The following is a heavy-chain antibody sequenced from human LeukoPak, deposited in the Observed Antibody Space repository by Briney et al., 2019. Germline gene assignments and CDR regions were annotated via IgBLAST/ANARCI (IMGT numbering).Heavy chain of an antibody. CDR2: NSGGST. V-gene: IGHV3-66*01. J-gene: IGHJ4*02. Sequence: ETLSLTCTVSGGSISSYYWTWVRQAPGKGLEWVSLNSGGSTYYADSVKSRFTISRDNSNNTLYLQMNSLRAEDTAVYYCARGPSGYHNTGGQGTLVTVSS. D-gene: IGHD5-12*01. CDR3: ARGPSGYHNT. CDR1: GGSISSYY.